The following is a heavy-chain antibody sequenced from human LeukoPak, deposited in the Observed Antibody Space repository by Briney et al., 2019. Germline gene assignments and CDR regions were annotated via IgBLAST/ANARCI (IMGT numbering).Heavy chain of an antibody. J-gene: IGHJ4*02. CDR2: IIPIFGTA. Sequence: ASVKVSCKASGGTFSSYAISWVRQAPGQGLEWMGGIIPIFGTANYAQKFQGRVTITADESTSTAYMEQSSLRSEDTAVYYCATCLRYFDWLQVAYFDYWGQGTLVTVSS. V-gene: IGHV1-69*01. CDR3: ATCLRYFDWLQVAYFDY. D-gene: IGHD3-9*01. CDR1: GGTFSSYA.